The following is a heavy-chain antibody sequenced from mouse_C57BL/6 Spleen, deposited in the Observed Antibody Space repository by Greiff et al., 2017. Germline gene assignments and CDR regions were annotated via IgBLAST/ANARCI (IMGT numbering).Heavy chain of an antibody. Sequence: EVKVVESGGGLVQPGGSLSLSCAASGFTFTDYYMSWVRQPPGKALEWLGFIRNKANGYTTEYSASVKGRFTISRDNSQSILYLQMNALRAEDSATYYCARSPFSYGSSYGYWYFDVWGTGTTVTVSS. J-gene: IGHJ1*03. V-gene: IGHV7-3*01. CDR1: GFTFTDYY. D-gene: IGHD1-1*01. CDR3: ARSPFSYGSSYGYWYFDV. CDR2: IRNKANGYTT.